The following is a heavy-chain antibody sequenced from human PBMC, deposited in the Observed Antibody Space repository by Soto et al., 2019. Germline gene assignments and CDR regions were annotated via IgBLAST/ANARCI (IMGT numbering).Heavy chain of an antibody. CDR2: IIPIFGTA. CDR1: GYTFTSYG. Sequence: SVKVSCKASGYTFTSYGISWVRQAPGQGLEWMGGIIPIFGTANYAQKFQGRVTITADESTSTAYMELSSLRSEDTAVYYCAREGNRYSGSYRTFDYWGQ. V-gene: IGHV1-69*13. J-gene: IGHJ4*01. CDR3: AREGNRYSGSYRTFDY. D-gene: IGHD1-26*01.